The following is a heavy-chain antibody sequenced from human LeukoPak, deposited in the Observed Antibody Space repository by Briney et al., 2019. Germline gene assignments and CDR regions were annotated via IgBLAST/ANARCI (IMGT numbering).Heavy chain of an antibody. CDR1: GFTFSSYW. D-gene: IGHD3-10*01. J-gene: IGHJ3*02. Sequence: GGSLRLSCAASGFTFSSYWMSWVRQAPGKGLEWVANIKQDGSEKYYVDSVKGRFTISRDNAKNSLYLQMNSLRAEDTAVYYCARVRFGESLLFDAFDIWGQGTMVTVSS. CDR2: IKQDGSEK. CDR3: ARVRFGESLLFDAFDI. V-gene: IGHV3-7*01.